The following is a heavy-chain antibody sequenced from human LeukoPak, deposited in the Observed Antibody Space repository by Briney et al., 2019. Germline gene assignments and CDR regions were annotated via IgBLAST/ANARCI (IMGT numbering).Heavy chain of an antibody. CDR2: IIPIFGTA. D-gene: IGHD3-22*01. Sequence: GASVKVSCKASGGTFSSYAISWVRQAPGQGLEWMGGIIPIFGTANYAQKFQGRVTITADESTSTAYMELSSLRSEDTAVYYCARDQAYGITMIVWGQGTLVTVSS. CDR3: ARDQAYGITMIV. J-gene: IGHJ4*02. V-gene: IGHV1-69*13. CDR1: GGTFSSYA.